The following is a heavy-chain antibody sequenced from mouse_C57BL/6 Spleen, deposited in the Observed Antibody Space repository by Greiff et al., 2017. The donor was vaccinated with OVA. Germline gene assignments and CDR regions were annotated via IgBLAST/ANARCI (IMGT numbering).Heavy chain of an antibody. D-gene: IGHD1-1*01. CDR3: ANYYGSSPFAY. J-gene: IGHJ3*01. V-gene: IGHV1-69*01. Sequence: QVHVKQPGAELVMPGASVKLSCKASGYTFTSYWMHWVKQRPGQGLEWIGEIDPSDSYTNYNQKFKGKSTLTVDKSSSTAYMQLSSLTSEDSAVYYCANYYGSSPFAYWGQGTLVTVSA. CDR2: IDPSDSYT. CDR1: GYTFTSYW.